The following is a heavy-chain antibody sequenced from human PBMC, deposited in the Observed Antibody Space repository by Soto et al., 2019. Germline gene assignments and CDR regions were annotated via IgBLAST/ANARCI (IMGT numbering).Heavy chain of an antibody. CDR2: INHSGST. V-gene: IGHV4-34*01. CDR1: GGSFSGYY. CDR3: ARGATIFDVSADT. Sequence: SETLSLTCAVYGGSFSGYYWSWIRQPPGKGLEWIGEINHSGSTNYNPSLKSRVTISVDTSKNQFSLKLSSVTAADTAVYYCARGATIFDVSADTWGQETWVTVSS. J-gene: IGHJ5*02. D-gene: IGHD3-3*01.